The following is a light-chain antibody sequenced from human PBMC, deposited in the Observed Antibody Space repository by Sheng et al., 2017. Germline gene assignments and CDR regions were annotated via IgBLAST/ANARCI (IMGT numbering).Light chain of an antibody. V-gene: IGKV3-15*01. Sequence: EIVMTQSPATLSVSPGERVTLSCLASQSVSSDVAWYQVKPGQAPRLLFHGASIRVGGVPDRFRGSGSGTEFTLSISSLQSEDFAVYYCQQYKNWLPITFGQGTRLEIK. CDR3: QQYKNWLPIT. CDR1: QSVSSD. J-gene: IGKJ5*01. CDR2: GAS.